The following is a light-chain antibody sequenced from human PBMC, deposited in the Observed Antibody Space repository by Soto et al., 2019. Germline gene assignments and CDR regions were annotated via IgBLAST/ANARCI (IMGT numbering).Light chain of an antibody. CDR1: SNDVGAYKY. CDR2: HVT. Sequence: QSALTQPASVSGYLGQSINISCSGTSNDVGAYKYVSWYQQYPGKAPKLMIYHVTDRPSGVSNRFSGSKSGNTASLTISGLQAEDEADYYCCSYTTSNTFVFGTGTKVTVL. CDR3: CSYTTSNTFV. J-gene: IGLJ1*01. V-gene: IGLV2-14*01.